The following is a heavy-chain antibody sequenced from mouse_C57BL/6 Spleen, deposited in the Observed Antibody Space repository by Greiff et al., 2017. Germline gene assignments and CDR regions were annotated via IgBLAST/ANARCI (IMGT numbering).Heavy chain of an antibody. Sequence: QVQLKQPGAELVRPGTSVKLSCKASGYTFTSYWMHWVKQRPGQGLEWIGVIDPSDSYTNYNQKFKGKATLTVDTSSSTAYMQLSSLTSEDSAVXYCARSYYDYGDWGQGTTLTVSS. J-gene: IGHJ2*01. CDR2: IDPSDSYT. D-gene: IGHD2-4*01. CDR3: ARSYYDYGD. CDR1: GYTFTSYW. V-gene: IGHV1-59*01.